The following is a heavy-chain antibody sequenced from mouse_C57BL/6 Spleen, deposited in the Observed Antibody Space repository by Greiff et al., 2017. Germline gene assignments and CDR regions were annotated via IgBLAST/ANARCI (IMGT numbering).Heavy chain of an antibody. D-gene: IGHD1-1*01. CDR1: GYSITSGYY. Sequence: EVQRVESGPGLVEPSQSLSLTCSVTGYSITSGYYWNWIRQFPGNKLEWMGYISYDGSNNYNPSLKNRISITRYTSKNQFFLKLNSVTTEDTATYYCAREGTTVVATFDWYFDVWGTGTTVTVSS. V-gene: IGHV3-6*01. CDR2: ISYDGSN. J-gene: IGHJ1*03. CDR3: AREGTTVVATFDWYFDV.